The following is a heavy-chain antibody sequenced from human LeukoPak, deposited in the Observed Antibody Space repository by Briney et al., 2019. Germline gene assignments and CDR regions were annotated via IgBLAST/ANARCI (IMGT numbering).Heavy chain of an antibody. V-gene: IGHV1-2*02. J-gene: IGHJ6*03. CDR1: GYTFTGYY. CDR3: ARGRSGELPFPLYYMDV. Sequence: ASVKVSCKASGYTFTGYYMHWVRQAPGQGLEWMGWINPNSGGANYAQKFQGRVTMTRDTSISTAYMELSRLRSDDTAVYYCARGRSGELPFPLYYMDVWGKGTTVTVSS. D-gene: IGHD3-16*02. CDR2: INPNSGGA.